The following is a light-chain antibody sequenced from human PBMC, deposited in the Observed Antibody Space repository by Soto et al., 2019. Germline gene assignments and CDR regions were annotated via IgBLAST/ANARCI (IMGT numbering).Light chain of an antibody. Sequence: DIQMTQSPSSLSESVGDRVTITCRASHSISNYLSWYQQKPGKAPKLLIYAASSLQSGVPSRFSGSGSGTDFTLTIGSLQPEDFATYYCQQSYNILPFTFGPGTKVDIK. CDR3: QQSYNILPFT. CDR1: HSISNY. CDR2: AAS. V-gene: IGKV1-39*01. J-gene: IGKJ3*01.